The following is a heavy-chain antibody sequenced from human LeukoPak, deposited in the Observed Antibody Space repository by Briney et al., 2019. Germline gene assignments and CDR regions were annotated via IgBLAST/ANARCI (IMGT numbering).Heavy chain of an antibody. J-gene: IGHJ4*02. V-gene: IGHV3-33*01. CDR2: IWYDGSNT. Sequence: GGSLRLSCVASRFTFSRYGMHWVRQAPGKGREWVAVIWYDGSNTYYADSVKGRFTISRDNSKNTTCLQATGLRTEDPAVYYCARDRIVGATRGGDFDYWGQETLVTVSS. CDR1: RFTFSRYG. D-gene: IGHD1-26*01. CDR3: ARDRIVGATRGGDFDY.